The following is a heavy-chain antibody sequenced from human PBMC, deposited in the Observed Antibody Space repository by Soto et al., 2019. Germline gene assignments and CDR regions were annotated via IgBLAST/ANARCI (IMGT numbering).Heavy chain of an antibody. D-gene: IGHD6-19*01. J-gene: IGHJ5*02. Sequence: PSETRSLTCAVSGGSISSSSYYWVWIRHPPGKGLEWIGSIYYSGSTYYNPSLKSRVTISVDTSKNQFSLKLSSVTAADTAVYYCASTIAVAGKDNWFDPWGQGTLVTVSS. V-gene: IGHV4-39*01. CDR1: GGSISSSSYY. CDR2: IYYSGST. CDR3: ASTIAVAGKDNWFDP.